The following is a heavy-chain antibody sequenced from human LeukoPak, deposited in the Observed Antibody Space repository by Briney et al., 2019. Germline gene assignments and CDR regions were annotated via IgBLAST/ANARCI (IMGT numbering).Heavy chain of an antibody. V-gene: IGHV3-23*01. D-gene: IGHD1-26*01. CDR1: GFTFSSYA. CDR3: AKDPRLISEPNSVSGATGY. J-gene: IGHJ4*02. CDR2: ISGSGGST. Sequence: GGSLRLSCAASGFTFSSYAMSWVRQAPGKGLEWVSAISGSGGSTYYADSVKGRFTISRDNSKNTVYLQMNSLRAEDTAVYYFAKDPRLISEPNSVSGATGYWGQGTLVTVSS.